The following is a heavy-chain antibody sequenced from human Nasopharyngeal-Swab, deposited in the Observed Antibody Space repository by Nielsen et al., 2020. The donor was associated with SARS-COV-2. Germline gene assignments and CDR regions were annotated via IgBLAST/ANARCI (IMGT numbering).Heavy chain of an antibody. Sequence: GGSLRLSCAASGFTFDDYAMHWVLQAPGKGLEWVSGISWNSGSIGYADSVKGRFTISRDNAKNSLYLQMNSLRAEDTALYYCAKAPEVNLDYDDAFDIWGQGTMVTVSS. J-gene: IGHJ3*02. CDR1: GFTFDDYA. D-gene: IGHD3-16*01. V-gene: IGHV3-9*01. CDR2: ISWNSGSI. CDR3: AKAPEVNLDYDDAFDI.